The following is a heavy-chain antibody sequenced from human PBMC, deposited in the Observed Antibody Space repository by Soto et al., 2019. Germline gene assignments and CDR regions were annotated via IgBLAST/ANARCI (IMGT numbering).Heavy chain of an antibody. Sequence: QVQLVQSGAEVKKPGSSVNVACKASGGTFSSYAISWVRQAPGQGLEWMGGIIPIFGTANYAQKFQGRVTDTADDPTSTAYIELSSLRSEDTAVYYRARSLEDSGGYYYSSLHYWGQGTLVTVSS. D-gene: IGHD3-22*01. CDR3: ARSLEDSGGYYYSSLHY. V-gene: IGHV1-69*01. CDR2: IIPIFGTA. J-gene: IGHJ4*02. CDR1: GGTFSSYA.